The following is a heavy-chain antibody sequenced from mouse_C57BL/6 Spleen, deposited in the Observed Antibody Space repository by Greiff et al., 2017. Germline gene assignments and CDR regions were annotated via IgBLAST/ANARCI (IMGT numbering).Heavy chain of an antibody. CDR2: INPYNGDT. Sequence: LVESGPELVKPGDSVKISCKASGYSFTGYFMNWVMQSHGKSLEWIGRINPYNGDTFYNQKFKGKATLTVDKSSSTAHMELRSLTSEDSAVYYCARRKDTRDYFDYWGQGTTLTVSS. D-gene: IGHD5-1-1*01. V-gene: IGHV1-20*01. CDR3: ARRKDTRDYFDY. J-gene: IGHJ2*01. CDR1: GYSFTGYF.